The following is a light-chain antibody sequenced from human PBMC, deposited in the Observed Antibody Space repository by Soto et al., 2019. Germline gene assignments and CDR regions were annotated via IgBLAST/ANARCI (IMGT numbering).Light chain of an antibody. CDR2: SAS. V-gene: IGKV1-39*01. CDR3: LQSCSTPLT. CDR1: QTISTY. Sequence: DIQMTQFPSSLSASVGDRVTITCRASQTISTYLNWYQQQSGKAPKLLIYSASTLQSGVPSRFSGSGSGTDFTLTISNLQPEEFAPYHCLQSCSTPLTFGQGTKVEIK. J-gene: IGKJ1*01.